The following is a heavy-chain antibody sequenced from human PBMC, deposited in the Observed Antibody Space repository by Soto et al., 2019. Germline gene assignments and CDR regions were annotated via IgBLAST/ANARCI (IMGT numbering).Heavy chain of an antibody. V-gene: IGHV3-72*01. D-gene: IGHD1-7*01. Sequence: EVHLVESGGTLVQPGGSLRLSCAGSGFTFSDYYIDWVRQAPGKGLEWVGRSRDKGNSYSTDYAASVKGRFTVSRDASKNSLYLQMNSLKAVDTALYYCARSIPGTTCFDYWGQGTLVTVSS. J-gene: IGHJ4*02. CDR1: GFTFSDYY. CDR2: SRDKGNSYST. CDR3: ARSIPGTTCFDY.